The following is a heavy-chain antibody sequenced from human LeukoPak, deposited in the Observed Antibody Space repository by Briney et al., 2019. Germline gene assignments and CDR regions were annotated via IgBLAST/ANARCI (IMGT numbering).Heavy chain of an antibody. CDR3: GRGGSSSWYGYGMDV. J-gene: IGHJ6*02. CDR1: GGSISSYY. CDR2: IYYSGST. D-gene: IGHD6-13*01. V-gene: IGHV4-59*08. Sequence: PSETLSLTCTVSGGSISSYYWSWIRQPPGKGLEWIGYIYYSGSTNYNPSLKSRVTISVDTSKNQFSLRLSSVTAADTAVYYCGRGGSSSWYGYGMDVWGQGITVTVSS.